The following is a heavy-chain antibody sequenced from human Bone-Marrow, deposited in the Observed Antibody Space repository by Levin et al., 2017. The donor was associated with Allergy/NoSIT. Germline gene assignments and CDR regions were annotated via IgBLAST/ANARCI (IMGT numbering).Heavy chain of an antibody. V-gene: IGHV3-20*01. CDR3: AKAQQYSSNPQFYYGMDV. CDR1: GFTFDDYG. Sequence: RPGGSLRLSCAASGFTFDDYGMSWVRQGPGKGLEWVSGINWRGDRTGYADSVKGRFTISRDNAKNSLYLEMNSLRAGDTAVYHCAKAQQYSSNPQFYYGMDVWGQGTTVIVSS. CDR2: INWRGDRT. J-gene: IGHJ6*02. D-gene: IGHD6-19*01.